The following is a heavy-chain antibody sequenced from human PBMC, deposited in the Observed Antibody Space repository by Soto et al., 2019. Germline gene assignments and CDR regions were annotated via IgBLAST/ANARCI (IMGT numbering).Heavy chain of an antibody. CDR3: TRDRMVRGVIIPDYYYYGMDV. V-gene: IGHV3-49*04. CDR1: GFTFSSYA. J-gene: IGHJ6*02. Sequence: GGSLRLSCAASGFTFSSYAMSWVRQAPGKGLEWVGFIRSKAYGGTTEYAASVKGRFTISRDDSKSIAYLQMNSLKTEDTAVYYCTRDRMVRGVIIPDYYYYGMDVWGQGTTVTVSS. CDR2: IRSKAYGGTT. D-gene: IGHD3-10*01.